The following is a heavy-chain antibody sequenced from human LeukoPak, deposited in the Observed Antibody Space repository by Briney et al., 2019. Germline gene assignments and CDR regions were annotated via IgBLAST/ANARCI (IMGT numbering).Heavy chain of an antibody. CDR3: ARVRLQPRTLLDDAFDI. Sequence: GGSLRLSCAASGFTFSSYSMNWVRQAPGKGLEWVSCISASSSYIYYADSVKGRFTISRDNAKNSLYLQMNSLRAEDTAVYYCARVRLQPRTLLDDAFDIWGQGTMVTVSS. D-gene: IGHD1-14*01. V-gene: IGHV3-21*01. CDR2: ISASSSYI. CDR1: GFTFSSYS. J-gene: IGHJ3*02.